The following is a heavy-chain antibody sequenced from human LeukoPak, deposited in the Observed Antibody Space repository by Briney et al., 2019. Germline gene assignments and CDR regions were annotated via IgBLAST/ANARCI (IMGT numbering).Heavy chain of an antibody. CDR2: IYTSGST. J-gene: IGHJ4*02. Sequence: SETLSLTCTVSGGSISSSSYYWGWIRQPAGKGLEWIGRIYTSGSTNYNPSLKSRVTISVDTSKNQFSLKLSSVTAADTAVYYCARGKWELRDFDYWGQGTLVTVSS. V-gene: IGHV4-61*02. CDR3: ARGKWELRDFDY. D-gene: IGHD1-26*01. CDR1: GGSISSSSYY.